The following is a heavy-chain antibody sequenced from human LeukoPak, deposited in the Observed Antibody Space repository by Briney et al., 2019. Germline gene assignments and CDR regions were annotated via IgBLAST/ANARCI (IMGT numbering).Heavy chain of an antibody. CDR2: IFCSGIT. D-gene: IGHD2/OR15-2a*01. CDR1: GGSISGTLYY. Sequence: SETLSLTCTVSGGSISGTLYYWGWIRQPPGKGLEWIGSIFCSGITYYNPSLQSRVTISVDASKSQFSLHLSSVTAADTALYYCARIIVVTSTDYFDSWGQGTLVAVSS. CDR3: ARIIVVTSTDYFDS. V-gene: IGHV4-39*01. J-gene: IGHJ4*02.